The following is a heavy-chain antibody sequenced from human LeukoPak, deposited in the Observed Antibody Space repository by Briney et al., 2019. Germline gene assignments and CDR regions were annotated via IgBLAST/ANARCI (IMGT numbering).Heavy chain of an antibody. CDR3: AGGNFYDSRGHPYHFHF. D-gene: IGHD3-22*01. V-gene: IGHV4-34*01. J-gene: IGHJ4*02. Sequence: SETLSLTCGVDGGSFSGYDWTWVRQPPGKGLEWIGQINYGGDTNYNPSLKSRVTISEDTSKNQFSLKLTSVTAADTAVYYCAGGNFYDSRGHPYHFHFWGQGTLVSVSS. CDR2: INYGGDT. CDR1: GGSFSGYD.